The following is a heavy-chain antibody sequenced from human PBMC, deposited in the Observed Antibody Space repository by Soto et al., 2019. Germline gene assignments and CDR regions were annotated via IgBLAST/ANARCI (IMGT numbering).Heavy chain of an antibody. CDR1: GFTFSSYA. V-gene: IGHV3-30-3*01. CDR3: AREGQQLVRHYYYGMDV. J-gene: IGHJ6*02. D-gene: IGHD6-13*01. CDR2: ISYDGSNK. Sequence: QVQLVESGGGVVQPGRSLRLSCAASGFTFSSYAMHWVRQAPGKGLEWVAVISYDGSNKYYADSVKGRFTISRDNSXNXXYLQMNSLRAEDTAVYYCAREGQQLVRHYYYGMDVWGQGTTVTVSS.